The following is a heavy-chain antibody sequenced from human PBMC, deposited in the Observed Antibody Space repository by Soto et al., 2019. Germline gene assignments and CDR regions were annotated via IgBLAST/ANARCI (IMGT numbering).Heavy chain of an antibody. Sequence: QVQLVQSGAEVKKPGASVKVSCKASGYTFTSFGISWVRQAPGQGLEWMGWISAYNGNTNYAEKLQGRVTMTTDTSTSTAYMAPRSLRSYDTAVYYCARDHRGGTDAFDIWGQGKRVTVSS. V-gene: IGHV1-18*01. CDR1: GYTFTSFG. CDR2: ISAYNGNT. CDR3: ARDHRGGTDAFDI. J-gene: IGHJ3*02. D-gene: IGHD2-15*01.